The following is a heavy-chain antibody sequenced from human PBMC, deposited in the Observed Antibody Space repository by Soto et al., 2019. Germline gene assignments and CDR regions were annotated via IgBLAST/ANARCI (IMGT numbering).Heavy chain of an antibody. V-gene: IGHV4-4*08. J-gene: IGHJ4*02. CDR3: AREGESAGYFF. Sequence: QVQLQESGPGLVKPSETLSLTCTVSGGSISSYYWSWIRQPPGKGLEWIGYIYTSVTTNYNPSLKSRATISVDTSKNQFSLKLSSVTAADTAVYYCAREGESAGYFFWGQGTLVTVSS. CDR2: IYTSVTT. CDR1: GGSISSYY. D-gene: IGHD3-9*01.